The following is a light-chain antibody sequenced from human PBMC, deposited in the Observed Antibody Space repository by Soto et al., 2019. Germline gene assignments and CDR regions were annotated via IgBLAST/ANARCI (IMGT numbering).Light chain of an antibody. CDR3: SSYTSNSTVL. CDR2: DVS. CDR1: SSDVGGYNY. V-gene: IGLV2-14*03. J-gene: IGLJ2*01. Sequence: QSALTQPASVSGSPGQSITISCTGTSSDVGGYNYVSWYQQHPVKAPKLMIYDVSNRPSGVSNRFSGSKSVNTASLTISGLQAEDEADYYCSSYTSNSTVLFGGGTKLTVL.